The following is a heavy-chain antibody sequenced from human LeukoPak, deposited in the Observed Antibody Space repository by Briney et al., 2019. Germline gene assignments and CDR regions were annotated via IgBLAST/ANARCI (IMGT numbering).Heavy chain of an antibody. V-gene: IGHV3-66*02. D-gene: IGHD3-10*01. CDR3: ARDRAGAQSWVALDP. CDR2: IYGDGTT. Sequence: PGGSLRLSCAASGFTVSNDYMAWVRQAPGRGLDWVSLIYGDGTTFYTDSVKGRFTISRDNFKNTLYLQMSSLRPEDTALYYCARDRAGAQSWVALDPWGQGTLVTVSS. CDR1: GFTVSNDY. J-gene: IGHJ5*02.